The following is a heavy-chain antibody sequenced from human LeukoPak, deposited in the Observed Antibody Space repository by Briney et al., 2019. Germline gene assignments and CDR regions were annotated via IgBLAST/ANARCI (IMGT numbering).Heavy chain of an antibody. Sequence: SQTLSLTCTVSGDSISSGGYYWSWIRQPPRKGLEWIGYIYHSGSTYYNPSLKSRVTISVDRSKNQFSLKLSSVTAADTAVYYCARDNNNSWNWGQGTLVTVSS. CDR3: ARDNNNSWN. J-gene: IGHJ4*02. D-gene: IGHD1/OR15-1a*01. CDR2: IYHSGST. V-gene: IGHV4-30-2*01. CDR1: GDSISSGGYY.